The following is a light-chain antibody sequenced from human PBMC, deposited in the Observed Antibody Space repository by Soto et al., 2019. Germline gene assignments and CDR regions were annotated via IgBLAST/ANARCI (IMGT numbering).Light chain of an antibody. J-gene: IGKJ1*01. Sequence: DIQMTQSPSTLSATAGDRVTITCRASQSISSWLAWYQQKPGKAPKLLIYDASSLESGVPLRFSGSGSGTEFTLTISSLQPDDFATYYCQQYNSYSFGQGTKVDIK. CDR1: QSISSW. CDR2: DAS. V-gene: IGKV1-5*01. CDR3: QQYNSYS.